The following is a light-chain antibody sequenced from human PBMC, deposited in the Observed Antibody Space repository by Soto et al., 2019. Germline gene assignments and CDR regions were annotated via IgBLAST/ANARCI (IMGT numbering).Light chain of an antibody. V-gene: IGKV3-11*01. CDR1: QSISRS. CDR2: DAS. CDR3: QQRSNSPT. J-gene: IGKJ5*01. Sequence: EIVLTHSPAILSVSPCERATLSSRASQSISRSLAWYQQKPGQAPRLLISDASNRATGIPARFSGSGSGTDFTLTISSLEPEDFAVYYCQQRSNSPTFGQGTRLEIK.